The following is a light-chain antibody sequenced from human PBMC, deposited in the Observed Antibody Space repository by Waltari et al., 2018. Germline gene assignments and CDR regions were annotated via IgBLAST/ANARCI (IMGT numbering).Light chain of an antibody. V-gene: IGKV3-20*01. CDR1: QAVGSSS. CDR3: QQHGTLPAT. Sequence: EIVFTQSPGTASLSLGERVPLSCRASQAVGSSSLAWYQQKPGQAPRLVIYRASRRATGFPDRFSGSGSGTEFSLTISRLEPEDFAVYYCQQHGTLPATFGQGTKVEIK. CDR2: RAS. J-gene: IGKJ1*01.